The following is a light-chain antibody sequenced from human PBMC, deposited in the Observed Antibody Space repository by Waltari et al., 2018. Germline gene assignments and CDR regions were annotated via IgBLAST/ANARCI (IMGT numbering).Light chain of an antibody. CDR3: MQGTHWPRT. CDR1: QSLVYSDGNTY. Sequence: DVVMTQSPLSLPVTLGQPASISCRSTQSLVYSDGNTYLSWFQQRPGQSPRRLIYNVSNRDSGVPDRFSGSGSGTVFTLKISRVEAEDVGFYYCMQGTHWPRTFGPGTKVEIK. V-gene: IGKV2-30*01. CDR2: NVS. J-gene: IGKJ1*01.